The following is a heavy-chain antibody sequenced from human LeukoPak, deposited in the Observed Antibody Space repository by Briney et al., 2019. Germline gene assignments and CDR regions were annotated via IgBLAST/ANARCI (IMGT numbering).Heavy chain of an antibody. CDR3: ATGVGFTAY. V-gene: IGHV3-7*04. J-gene: IGHJ4*02. Sequence: PGGSLRLSCAASGFTFSNYWMSWVRQAPGKGLEWVANIKQDGSEKCYVDSVKGRFTISRDNAKNSLYLQMNSLRTEDTALYYSATGVGFTAYWGQGTLVTVP. CDR1: GFTFSNYW. CDR2: IKQDGSEK. D-gene: IGHD1-26*01.